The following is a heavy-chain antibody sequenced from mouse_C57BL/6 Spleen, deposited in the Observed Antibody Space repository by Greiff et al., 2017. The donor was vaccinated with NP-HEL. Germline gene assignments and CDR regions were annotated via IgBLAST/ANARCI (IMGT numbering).Heavy chain of an antibody. CDR2: IWPGGGT. V-gene: IGHV2-9-1*01. J-gene: IGHJ4*01. D-gene: IGHD2-4*01. CDR3: ARNWDDYGGYAMDY. CDR1: GFSLTSYA. Sequence: VKLMESGPGLVAPSQSLSITCTVSGFSLTSYAISWVRQPPGKGLEWLGVIWPGGGTNYNSPLISRLSISKDSSKSQVFLKMNSLQTDDTARYYCARNWDDYGGYAMDYWGQGTSVTVSS.